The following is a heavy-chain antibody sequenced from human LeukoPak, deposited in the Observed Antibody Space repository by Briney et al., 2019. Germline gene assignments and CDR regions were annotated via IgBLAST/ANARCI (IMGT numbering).Heavy chain of an antibody. CDR2: ISAYNGNT. V-gene: IGHV1-18*01. D-gene: IGHD2-15*01. Sequence: ASVKVSCKASGYTFTSYGISWVRQAPGQGLEWMGWISAYNGNTNYAQKLQGRVTMTTDTSTSTVYMELRSLRSDDTAVYYCARGQPGGPLDYYYYYMDVWGKGTTVTVSS. CDR1: GYTFTSYG. CDR3: ARGQPGGPLDYYYYYMDV. J-gene: IGHJ6*03.